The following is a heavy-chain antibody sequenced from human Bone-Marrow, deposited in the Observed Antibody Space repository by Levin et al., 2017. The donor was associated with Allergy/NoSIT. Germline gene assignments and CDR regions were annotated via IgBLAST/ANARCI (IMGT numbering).Heavy chain of an antibody. D-gene: IGHD2-2*02. CDR2: INPDGGGT. V-gene: IGHV1-2*06. J-gene: IGHJ4*02. CDR3: ATYRSRRDC. CDR1: GYIFTDYY. Sequence: GESLNISCKASGYIFTDYYIHWVRQAPGQVLEWMGRINPDGGGTNYAQKFQGRVTMTRDTSISTAYMVLSRLTSDDTAVFYCATYRSRRDCWGPGTLVTDSS.